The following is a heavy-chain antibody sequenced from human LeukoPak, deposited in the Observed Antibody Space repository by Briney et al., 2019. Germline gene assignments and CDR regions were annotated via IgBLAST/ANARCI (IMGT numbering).Heavy chain of an antibody. CDR1: GFTFSSYA. J-gene: IGHJ4*02. D-gene: IGHD1-1*01. V-gene: IGHV3-23*01. CDR2: ISGSGDAT. CDR3: AKAPPYTKYFDY. Sequence: PGGSLRLSCAASGFTFSSYAMSWVRQAPGKGLEWVSGISGSGDATFYADAVKGRFTISRDNSKNTLYLQMYSLRAEDTAIYYCAKAPPYTKYFDYWGQGTLLTVSS.